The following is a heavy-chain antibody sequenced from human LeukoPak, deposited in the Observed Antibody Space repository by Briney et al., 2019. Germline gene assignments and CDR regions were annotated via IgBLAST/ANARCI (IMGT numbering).Heavy chain of an antibody. CDR3: AKEAKVAGSVVYYWVDT. Sequence: GSSLRLSCAASGFTFSSYGMHWVRQAPGTGLEWVAVIWSDGSTDHYTDSVKGRFTISRDNSRNALHLQMNSLRVEDTAIYYCAKEAKVAGSVVYYWVDTWGQGTLVTVSS. D-gene: IGHD5-12*01. CDR1: GFTFSSYG. CDR2: IWSDGSTD. J-gene: IGHJ5*02. V-gene: IGHV3-33*06.